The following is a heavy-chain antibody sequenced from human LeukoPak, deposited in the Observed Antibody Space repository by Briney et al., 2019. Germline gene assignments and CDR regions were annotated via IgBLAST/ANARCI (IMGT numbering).Heavy chain of an antibody. CDR1: GVSISSSNSY. Sequence: PSETLSLTCTVSGVSISSSNSYWGWIRQPPGKGLEWIGSIYYSGNTYYNASLKSQVSISIDTSKNQFSLKLTSVTAADTAVYYCARGLGRAFDIWGQGTMVTVSS. CDR3: ARGLGRAFDI. V-gene: IGHV4-39*01. D-gene: IGHD2-15*01. CDR2: IYYSGNT. J-gene: IGHJ3*02.